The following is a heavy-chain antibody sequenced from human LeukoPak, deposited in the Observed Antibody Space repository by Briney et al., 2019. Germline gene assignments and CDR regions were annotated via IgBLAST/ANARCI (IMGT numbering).Heavy chain of an antibody. V-gene: IGHV1-2*02. CDR2: IDPNSGGT. CDR3: AREYYYGSGNYYNRIDY. CDR1: GYTFTGYY. Sequence: ASVKVSCKASGYTFTGYYMHWVRQAPGQGLEWMGWIDPNSGGTNYAQKFQGRVTMTRDTSISTAYMVLNRQRSDDTAVYYCAREYYYGSGNYYNRIDYWGQGTLVTVSS. J-gene: IGHJ4*02. D-gene: IGHD3-10*01.